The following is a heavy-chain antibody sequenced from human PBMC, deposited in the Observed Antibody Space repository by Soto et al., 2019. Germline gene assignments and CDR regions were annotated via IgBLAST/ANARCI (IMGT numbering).Heavy chain of an antibody. CDR2: VYYSGNT. CDR1: DGSINRRSYY. J-gene: IGHJ1*01. V-gene: IGHV4-39*01. D-gene: IGHD4-17*01. CDR3: TRHKSSDYVQGYFQY. Sequence: QLQLQESSPRLLKPSETLSLTCSVSDGSINRRSYYWGWIRQSPGKGLEWIGSVYYSGNTYYNPSLKSRVTIPVDTSKTHFSLKLTSVAVADTAIYYCTRHKSSDYVQGYFQYWSQGTLVTVSS.